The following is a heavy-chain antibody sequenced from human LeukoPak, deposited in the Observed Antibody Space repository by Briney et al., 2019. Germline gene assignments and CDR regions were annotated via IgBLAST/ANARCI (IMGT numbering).Heavy chain of an antibody. Sequence: GASVKVSCKASGGTFSSYAISWVRQAPGQGLEWVGGIIPIFGTANYAQKFQGRVTITADESTSTAYMELSSLRSEDTAVYYCARASSSGSYWDPWYYFDYWGQGTLVTVSS. CDR2: IIPIFGTA. CDR1: GGTFSSYA. J-gene: IGHJ4*02. D-gene: IGHD1-26*01. V-gene: IGHV1-69*13. CDR3: ARASSSGSYWDPWYYFDY.